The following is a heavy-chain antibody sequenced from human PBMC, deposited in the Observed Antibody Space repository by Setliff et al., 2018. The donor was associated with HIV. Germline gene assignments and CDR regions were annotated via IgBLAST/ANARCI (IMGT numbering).Heavy chain of an antibody. D-gene: IGHD3-3*01. CDR2: IYYGGST. J-gene: IGHJ4*02. CDR3: ARVISSWSAYYIDY. CDR1: GGSISSYY. Sequence: SETLSLTCTVSGGSISSYYWSWIRQPPGKGLEWIGYIYYGGSTNYNPSLKSRVTISVDTSKNQFSLKLSSVTAAATAGYYCARVISSWSAYYIDYWGQGTLVTVSS. V-gene: IGHV4-59*01.